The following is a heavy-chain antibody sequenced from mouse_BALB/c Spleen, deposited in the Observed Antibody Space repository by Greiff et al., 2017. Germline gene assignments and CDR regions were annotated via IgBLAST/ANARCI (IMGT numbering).Heavy chain of an antibody. J-gene: IGHJ4*01. V-gene: IGHV5-9-4*01. D-gene: IGHD1-1*02. CDR3: AIWDYAMDY. CDR1: GFTFSSYA. Sequence: EVKVEESGGGLVKPGGSLKLSCAASGFTFSSYAMSWVRQSPEKRLEWVAEISSGGSYTYYPDTVTGRFTISRDNAKNTLYLEMSSLRSEDTAMYYCAIWDYAMDYWGQGTSVTVSS. CDR2: ISSGGSYT.